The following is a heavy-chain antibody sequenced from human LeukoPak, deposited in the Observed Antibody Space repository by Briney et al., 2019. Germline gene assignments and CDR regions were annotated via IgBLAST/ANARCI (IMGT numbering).Heavy chain of an antibody. CDR1: GFTFGDYA. Sequence: PGGSLRLSCTASGFTFGDYAMIWFRQPPGKGLEWIGFIRNKPYGGTTEYAASVKGGFIISRDDSKSIAYLQMNSLKTDDTAVYHCTRGYCSGGSCRDSFDYWGQGTLVTVSS. V-gene: IGHV3-49*03. J-gene: IGHJ4*02. D-gene: IGHD2-15*01. CDR2: IRNKPYGGTT. CDR3: TRGYCSGGSCRDSFDY.